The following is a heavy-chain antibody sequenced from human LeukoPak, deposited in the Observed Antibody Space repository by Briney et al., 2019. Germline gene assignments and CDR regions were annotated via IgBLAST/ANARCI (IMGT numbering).Heavy chain of an antibody. CDR3: ARGLGSGSTK. CDR2: ISSSSSYI. Sequence: GGSLRLSCAASGFTFSSYSMNWVSQAPGKGLEWVSSISSSSSYIYYADSGKGRFTTSRDNAKNSLYLKMSSLRAEDTAVYYCARGLGSGSTKWGQGTLVTVSS. V-gene: IGHV3-21*01. CDR1: GFTFSSYS. J-gene: IGHJ4*02. D-gene: IGHD2-2*01.